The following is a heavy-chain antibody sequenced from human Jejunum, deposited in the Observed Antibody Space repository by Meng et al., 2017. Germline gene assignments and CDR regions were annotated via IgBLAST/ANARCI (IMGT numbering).Heavy chain of an antibody. Sequence: GESLKISCAASGSTLSSYWMHWVRQTPGNGLVWVSRINNAGMFTTYADSVKGRFTISRDNAKNTLYLQMNSLRAEDTAVYYCTRTMFYGGRADYFYAMDVWGHGTTVTVSS. V-gene: IGHV3-74*01. CDR2: INNAGMFT. CDR3: TRTMFYGGRADYFYAMDV. J-gene: IGHJ6*02. D-gene: IGHD3-9*01. CDR1: GSTLSSYW.